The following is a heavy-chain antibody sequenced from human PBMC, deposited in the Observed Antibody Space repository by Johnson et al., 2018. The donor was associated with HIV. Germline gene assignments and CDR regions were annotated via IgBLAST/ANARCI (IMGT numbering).Heavy chain of an antibody. CDR2: ISGSGGTT. V-gene: IGHV3-23*04. J-gene: IGHJ3*02. CDR3: AGGADYYDSSGYYPLDAFDI. Sequence: VQLVESGGGLVQPGGSLRLSCAASGFTFSNYAMSWVRQAPGKWLEWVSAISGSGGTTEYAAPVKGRLTISRDDSKNTLYLQMNSLRAEDTAVYYCAGGADYYDSSGYYPLDAFDIWGQGTMVTVSS. CDR1: GFTFSNYA. D-gene: IGHD3-22*01.